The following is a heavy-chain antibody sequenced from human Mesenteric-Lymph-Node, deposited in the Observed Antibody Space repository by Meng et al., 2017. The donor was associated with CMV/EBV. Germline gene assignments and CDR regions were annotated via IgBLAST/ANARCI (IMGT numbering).Heavy chain of an antibody. CDR2: IYSGGSTT. V-gene: IGHV3-23*03. CDR1: GFTFNTYA. Sequence: GESLKISCAASGFTFNTYAMSWVRQAPGKGLEWVSVIYSGGSTTYYADSVKGRFTISRDNSKNTLYLQMNSLRAEDTAVYYCAASSSSAYYYAMDVWGQGTTVTVSS. CDR3: AASSSSAYYYAMDV. D-gene: IGHD6-6*01. J-gene: IGHJ6*02.